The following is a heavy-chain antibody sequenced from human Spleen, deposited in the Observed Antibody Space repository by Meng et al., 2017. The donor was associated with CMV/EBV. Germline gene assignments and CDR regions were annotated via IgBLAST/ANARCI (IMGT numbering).Heavy chain of an antibody. CDR1: GGTFNSYA. J-gene: IGHJ4*02. Sequence: ASVKVSCKPSGGTFNSYALSWVRQAPGQGLEWLGWISAYNGNTDYARSFQDRVTMTTDTSTSTAYMELRSLRSDDTAVYYCARDWSTHYYGTGSPLWFWGQGTLVTVSS. CDR3: ARDWSTHYYGTGSPLWF. V-gene: IGHV1-18*01. D-gene: IGHD3-10*01. CDR2: ISAYNGNT.